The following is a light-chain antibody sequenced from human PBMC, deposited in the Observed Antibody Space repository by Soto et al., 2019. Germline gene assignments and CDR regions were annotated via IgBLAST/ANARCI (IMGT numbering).Light chain of an antibody. CDR2: GAS. V-gene: IGKV3-15*01. J-gene: IGKJ1*01. CDR3: QQYNNWPTWT. CDR1: QSVSSN. Sequence: EVVMTQSPATLSVSPGERATLSCRASQSVSSNLAWYQQKPGQAPRLPIYGASTRATGIPARFSGSGSGTEFILTISSLQSEDFAVYYCQQYNNWPTWTFGQGTKVDI.